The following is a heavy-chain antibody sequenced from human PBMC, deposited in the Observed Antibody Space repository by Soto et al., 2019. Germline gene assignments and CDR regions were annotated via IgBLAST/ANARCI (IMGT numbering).Heavy chain of an antibody. CDR2: TIPTFGTT. CDR3: TRCGIRYHSIGYYLGIDGMDV. CDR1: GGTFNSYA. Sequence: VQLVQSGAEVKKPESSVRVSCKASGGTFNSYAITWVRQAPGQALEWMGGTIPTFGTTNYAEKFQGRVTISADESTNTAYMELSSLRSEDMAVYYCTRCGIRYHSIGYYLGIDGMDVWGQGTTVIVSS. V-gene: IGHV1-69*12. D-gene: IGHD3-22*01. J-gene: IGHJ6*02.